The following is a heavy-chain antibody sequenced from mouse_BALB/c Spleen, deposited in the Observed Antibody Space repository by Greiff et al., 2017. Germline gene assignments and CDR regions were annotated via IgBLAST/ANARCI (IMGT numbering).Heavy chain of an antibody. CDR1: GYSITSDYA. D-gene: IGHD2-4*01. CDR2: ISYSGST. CDR3: ARGMILDY. V-gene: IGHV3-2*02. Sequence: EVKLMESGPGLVKPSQSLSLTCTVTGYSITSDYAWNWLRQFPGNKLEWMGYISYSGSTSYNPSLKSRISITRDTSKNQFFLQLNSVTTEDTASYYCARGMILDYWGQGTTLTVAS. J-gene: IGHJ2*01.